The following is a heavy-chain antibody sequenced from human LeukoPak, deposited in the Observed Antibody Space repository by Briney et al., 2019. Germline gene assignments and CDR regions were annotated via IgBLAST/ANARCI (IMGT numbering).Heavy chain of an antibody. V-gene: IGHV3-74*01. CDR3: AREDEFYYYYMDV. CDR1: GFTFSSYW. J-gene: IGHJ6*03. Sequence: PGGSLRLSCAASGFTFSSYWMHWVRQAPGKGLVWVSRINSDGSSTSYADSVKGRFTISRDNAKNTLYLQTNSLRAEDTAVYYCAREDEFYYYYMDVWGKGTTVTVSS. D-gene: IGHD3-10*01. CDR2: INSDGSST.